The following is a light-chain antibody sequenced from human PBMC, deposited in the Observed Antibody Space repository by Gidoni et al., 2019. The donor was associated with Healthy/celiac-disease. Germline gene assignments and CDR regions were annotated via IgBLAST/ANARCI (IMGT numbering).Light chain of an antibody. CDR1: SGINVGTYM. CDR3: MIWHSSAWV. Sequence: QAVLTLPSSLSASPGSSASLTCTLRSGINVGTYMIYWYQQKPGSPPQYLLRYKSDSDKQQGSGVPSRFSGSKDASANAGILLISGLQSEDEADYYCMIWHSSAWVFGGGTKLTVL. J-gene: IGLJ3*02. CDR2: YKSDSDK. V-gene: IGLV5-45*02.